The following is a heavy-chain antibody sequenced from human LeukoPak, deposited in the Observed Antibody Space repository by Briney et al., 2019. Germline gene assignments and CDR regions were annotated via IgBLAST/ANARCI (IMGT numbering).Heavy chain of an antibody. CDR3: ARDTAAATYYYGMDV. D-gene: IGHD6-13*01. CDR2: IYTSGST. CDR1: GGSISIGSYY. V-gene: IGHV4-61*02. J-gene: IGHJ6*02. Sequence: SQTLSLTCTVSGGSISIGSYYWSWIRQPAGKGMEWIGRIYTSGSTNYNPSLKSRVTISVDTSKNQFSLKLSSVTAADTAVYYCARDTAAATYYYGMDVWGQGTTVTVSS.